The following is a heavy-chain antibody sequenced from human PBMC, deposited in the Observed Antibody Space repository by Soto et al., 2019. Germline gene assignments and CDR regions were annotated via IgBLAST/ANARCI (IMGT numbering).Heavy chain of an antibody. CDR2: INHSGST. Sequence: PSETLSLTSAVYGGSFSDYYWNWIRQPPGKGLEWIGEINHSGSTNYSPSLKSRVTISVDTSKNHFSLKLSSVTAADTAVYSCARGRVGTTNWNWFDPWGQGTLVTVSS. J-gene: IGHJ5*02. D-gene: IGHD1-26*01. CDR1: GGSFSDYY. CDR3: ARGRVGTTNWNWFDP. V-gene: IGHV4-34*01.